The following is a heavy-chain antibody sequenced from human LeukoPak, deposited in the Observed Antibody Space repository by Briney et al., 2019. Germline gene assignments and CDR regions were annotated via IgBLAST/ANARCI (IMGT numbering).Heavy chain of an antibody. D-gene: IGHD3-9*01. J-gene: IGHJ4*02. CDR3: ARDWGGLYDILTGYYGNYFDY. CDR2: IYTSGST. CDR1: GGSISSYY. V-gene: IGHV4-4*07. Sequence: PSETLSLTCTVSGGSISSYYWSWIRQPAGKGLEWIGRIYTSGSTNYNPSLKSRVTMSVDTSKNQFSLKLSSVTAADTAVYYCARDWGGLYDILTGYYGNYFDYWGQGTLVTVSS.